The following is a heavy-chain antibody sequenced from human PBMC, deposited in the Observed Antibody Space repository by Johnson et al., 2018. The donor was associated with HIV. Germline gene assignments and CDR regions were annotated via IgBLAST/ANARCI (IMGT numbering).Heavy chain of an antibody. J-gene: IGHJ3*02. CDR1: GFTFSSYG. V-gene: IGHV3-33*06. Sequence: QVQLVESGGGVVQPGRSLRLSCAASGFTFSSYGMHWVRQAPGKGLEWVAVIWYDGSNKYYADSVKGRFTISRDNSKNTLYLQMNSLRAEDTAVYYCAKEEEDAFDIWGQGTMVTVSS. CDR2: IWYDGSNK. CDR3: AKEEEDAFDI.